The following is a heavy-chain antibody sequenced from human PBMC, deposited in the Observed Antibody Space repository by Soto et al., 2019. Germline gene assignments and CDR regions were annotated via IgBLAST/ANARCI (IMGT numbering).Heavy chain of an antibody. CDR3: AKDLEVRAIYSNYPSPYYYYYGMDV. J-gene: IGHJ6*02. Sequence: QVQLVESGGGVVQPGRSLRLSCAASGFTFSSYGMHWVRQAPGKGLEWVAVISYDGSNKYYADSVKGRFTISRDNSKNTLYLQMNSLRAEDTAVYYCAKDLEVRAIYSNYPSPYYYYYGMDVWGQGTTVTVSS. CDR2: ISYDGSNK. CDR1: GFTFSSYG. V-gene: IGHV3-30*18. D-gene: IGHD4-4*01.